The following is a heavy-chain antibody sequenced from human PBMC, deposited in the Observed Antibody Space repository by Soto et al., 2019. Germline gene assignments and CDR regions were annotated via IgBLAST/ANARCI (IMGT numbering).Heavy chain of an antibody. J-gene: IGHJ6*02. CDR3: ARAGYSYGYYYYYGMDV. CDR1: GFTVSSNY. D-gene: IGHD5-18*01. Sequence: GGSLRLSCAASGFTVSSNYMSWVRQAPGKGLGWVSVIYSGGSTYYADSVKGRFTISRDNSKNTLYLQMNSLRAEDTAVYYCARAGYSYGYYYYYGMDVWGQGTTVTVSS. CDR2: IYSGGST. V-gene: IGHV3-53*01.